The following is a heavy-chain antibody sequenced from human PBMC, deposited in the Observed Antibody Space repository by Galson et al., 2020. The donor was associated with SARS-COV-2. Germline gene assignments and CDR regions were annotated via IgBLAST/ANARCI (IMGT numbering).Heavy chain of an antibody. V-gene: IGHV1-2*04. CDR3: ARESSSRDGDYYYYMDV. CDR1: GYTFTGYY. J-gene: IGHJ6*03. D-gene: IGHD2-2*01. Sequence: ASVKVSCKASGYTFTGYYMHWVRQAPGQGLEWMGWINPNSGGPNYAQKFQGWVTMTRDTSISTAYMELSRLRSDDTAVYYCARESSSRDGDYYYYMDVWGKGTTVTVSS. CDR2: INPNSGGP.